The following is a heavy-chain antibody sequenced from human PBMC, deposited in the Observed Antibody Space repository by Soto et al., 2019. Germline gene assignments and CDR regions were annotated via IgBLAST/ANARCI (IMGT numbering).Heavy chain of an antibody. D-gene: IGHD6-13*01. CDR2: INHSGST. CDR1: GGSFSGYY. Sequence: PSETLSLTCAVYGGSFSGYYWSWIRQPPEKGLEWIGEINHSGSTNYNPSLKSRVTISIDTSKNRFTLQLTSVTAADTAVYYCATSYGNAWYTYWGQGTQVTVSS. CDR3: ATSYGNAWYTY. V-gene: IGHV4-34*01. J-gene: IGHJ4*02.